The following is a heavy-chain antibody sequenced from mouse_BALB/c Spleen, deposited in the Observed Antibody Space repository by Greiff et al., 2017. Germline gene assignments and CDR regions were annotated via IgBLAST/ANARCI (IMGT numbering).Heavy chain of an antibody. CDR1: GFSLTSYG. CDR2: IWSGGST. D-gene: IGHD2-4*01. J-gene: IGHJ4*01. CDR3: ATYYDYAVGYAMDY. Sequence: VQLVESGPGLVQPSQSLSITCTVSGFSLTSYGVHWVRQSPGKGLEWLGVIWSGGSTDYNAAFISRLSISKDNSKSQVFFKMNSLQANDTAIYYCATYYDYAVGYAMDYWGQGTSVTVSA. V-gene: IGHV2-2*02.